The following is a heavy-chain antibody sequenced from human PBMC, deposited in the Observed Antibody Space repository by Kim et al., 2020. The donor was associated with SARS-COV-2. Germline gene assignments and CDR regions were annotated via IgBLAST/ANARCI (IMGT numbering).Heavy chain of an antibody. CDR3: ARPLRPRGSGRCAFDI. CDR1: GYSFTSYW. J-gene: IGHJ3*02. V-gene: IGHV5-51*01. CDR2: IYPGDSDT. Sequence: GESLKISCKGSGYSFTSYWIGWVRQMPGKGLEWMGIIYPGDSDTRYSPSFQGQVTISADKSISTAYLQWSSLKASDTAMYYCARPLRPRGSGRCAFDIWGQGTMVTVSS. D-gene: IGHD3-10*01.